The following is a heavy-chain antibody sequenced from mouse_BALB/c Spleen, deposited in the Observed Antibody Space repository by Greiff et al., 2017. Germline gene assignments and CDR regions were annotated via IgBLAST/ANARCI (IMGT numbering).Heavy chain of an antibody. CDR1: GFSLTSYG. J-gene: IGHJ4*01. V-gene: IGHV2-9*02. D-gene: IGHD2-2*01. CDR3: ARDGYHYAMDY. Sequence: VKLVESGPGLVAPSQSLSITCTVSGFSLTSYGVHWVRQPPGKGLEWLGVIWAGGSTNYNSALMSRLSISKDNSKSQVFLKMNSLQTDDTAMYYCARDGYHYAMDYWGQGTSVTVSS. CDR2: IWAGGST.